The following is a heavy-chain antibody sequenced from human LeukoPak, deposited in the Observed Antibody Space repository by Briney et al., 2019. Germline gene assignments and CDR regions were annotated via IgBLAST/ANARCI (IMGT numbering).Heavy chain of an antibody. CDR1: GYTFTGYY. Sequence: VASVKVSCKASGYTFTGYYMHWARQAPGQGLEWMGWINPNSGGTNYAQKFQGRVTMTRDTSISTAYMELSRLRSDDTAVYYCARESGTDAFDIWGQGTMVTVSS. CDR3: ARESGTDAFDI. D-gene: IGHD6-13*01. V-gene: IGHV1-2*02. J-gene: IGHJ3*02. CDR2: INPNSGGT.